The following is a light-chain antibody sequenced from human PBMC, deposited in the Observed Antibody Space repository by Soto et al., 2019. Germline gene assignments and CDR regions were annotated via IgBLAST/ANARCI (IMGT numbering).Light chain of an antibody. V-gene: IGLV2-14*01. CDR3: NSYTSSSNLV. J-gene: IGLJ3*02. CDR1: SSDVGGYNY. Sequence: QSALTQPASVSGSPGQSITISCTGTSSDVGGYNYVSWYQQHPGKAPKLLIYDVTNRPSVVSNRFSGSKSDNTASLTISGLQAEDEADYYCNSYTSSSNLVFGGGTKLTVL. CDR2: DVT.